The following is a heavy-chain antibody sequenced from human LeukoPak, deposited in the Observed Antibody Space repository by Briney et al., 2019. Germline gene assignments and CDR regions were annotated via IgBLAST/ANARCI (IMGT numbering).Heavy chain of an antibody. Sequence: GASVKVSCKASGYTFASSDINWVRQATGQGLEWMGWMNTNSGNTGFAQKFQGRVAMTRNTSISTVYMELSSLRSADTAVYYCARGARGYCSGGSCLYDYWGQGTLVTVSS. CDR1: GYTFASSD. CDR2: MNTNSGNT. CDR3: ARGARGYCSGGSCLYDY. J-gene: IGHJ4*02. V-gene: IGHV1-8*01. D-gene: IGHD2-15*01.